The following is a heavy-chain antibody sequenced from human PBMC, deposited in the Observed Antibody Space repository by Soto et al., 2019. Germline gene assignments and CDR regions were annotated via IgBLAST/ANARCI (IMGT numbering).Heavy chain of an antibody. CDR2: IDSDGNSK. CDR1: GFTFSSYW. Sequence: EVQLVESGGGLVQPGGSLRLSCAASGFTFSSYWMHWDRQVPGKGLVWVSHIDSDGNSKTYADSVKGRFTISRDNAKNTVYLQMNSLRAEDTAVYYCVRDDVGVGIDYWGLGTLVTVSS. CDR3: VRDDVGVGIDY. V-gene: IGHV3-74*03. J-gene: IGHJ4*02. D-gene: IGHD1-26*01.